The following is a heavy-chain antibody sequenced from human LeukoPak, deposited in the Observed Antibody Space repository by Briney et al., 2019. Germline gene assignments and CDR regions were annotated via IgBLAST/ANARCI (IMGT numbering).Heavy chain of an antibody. D-gene: IGHD4-17*01. CDR3: ARLDYGDYYFDY. CDR1: GGSISSSSYY. J-gene: IGHJ4*02. V-gene: IGHV4-39*01. Sequence: SETLSLTCTVSGGSISSSSYYWGWIRQPPGKGLEWIGSIYYSGSTYYNPSLKSRVTISVDTSKNQFSLELSSVTAADTAVYYCARLDYGDYYFDYWGQGTLVTVSS. CDR2: IYYSGST.